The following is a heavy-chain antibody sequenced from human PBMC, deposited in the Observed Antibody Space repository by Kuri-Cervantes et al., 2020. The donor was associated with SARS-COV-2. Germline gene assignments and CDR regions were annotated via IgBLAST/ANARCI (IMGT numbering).Heavy chain of an antibody. J-gene: IGHJ5*02. V-gene: IGHV1-2*02. CDR3: ARETELYCSSTSCHPYNWFDP. D-gene: IGHD2-2*01. CDR2: IDPNSGGT. Sequence: ASVKVSCKASGYTFTSYYMHWVRQAPGQGLEWMGWIDPNSGGTNYAQKFQGRATMTRDTSISTAYMDLSRLRSDDTAVYYCARETELYCSSTSCHPYNWFDPWGQGTLVTVSS. CDR1: GYTFTSYY.